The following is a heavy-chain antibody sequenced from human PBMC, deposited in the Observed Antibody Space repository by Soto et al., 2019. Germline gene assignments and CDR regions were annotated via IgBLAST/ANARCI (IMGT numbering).Heavy chain of an antibody. CDR2: IYYSGST. Sequence: LSLTCTVSGGSISSGGYYWSWIRQHPGKGLEWIGYIYYSGSTYYNPSLKSRVTISVDTSKNQFSLKLSSVTAADTAVYYCARLPGYSSSWYSVNWFDPWGQGTLVTVSS. CDR1: GGSISSGGYY. CDR3: ARLPGYSSSWYSVNWFDP. D-gene: IGHD6-13*01. J-gene: IGHJ5*02. V-gene: IGHV4-31*03.